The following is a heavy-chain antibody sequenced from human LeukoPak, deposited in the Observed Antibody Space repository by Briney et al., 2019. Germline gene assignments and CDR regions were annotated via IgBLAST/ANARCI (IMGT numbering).Heavy chain of an antibody. CDR1: GFTFCSYW. CDR2: ISSSSSYI. D-gene: IGHD4-17*01. CDR3: AQGLYGAAY. V-gene: IGHV3-21*01. Sequence: PGGSLRLSCAASGFTFCSYWMNWVRQAPGKGLEWVSSISSSSSYIYYADSMKGRFTISRDNARNSLYLQMNSLRAEDTALYYCAQGLYGAAYWGQGTLVTVSS. J-gene: IGHJ4*02.